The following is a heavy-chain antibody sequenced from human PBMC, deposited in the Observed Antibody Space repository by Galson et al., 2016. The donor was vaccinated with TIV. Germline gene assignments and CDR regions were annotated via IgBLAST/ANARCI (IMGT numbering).Heavy chain of an antibody. Sequence: SLRLSCAASRFTFLSYAMHWVRQAPGKGLEWVALISHDGGEEHYADSVKGRFTISRDNSKNTLFLQMNRLRAEDTAVYYCARVYFSGYCSSTSCYGGPLDYWGQGTLVTVSS. CDR2: ISHDGGEE. CDR3: ARVYFSGYCSSTSCYGGPLDY. V-gene: IGHV3-30-3*01. J-gene: IGHJ4*02. D-gene: IGHD2-2*01. CDR1: RFTFLSYA.